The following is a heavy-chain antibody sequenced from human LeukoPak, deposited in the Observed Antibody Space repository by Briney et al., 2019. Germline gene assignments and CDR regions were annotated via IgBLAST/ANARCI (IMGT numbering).Heavy chain of an antibody. CDR2: MNPNSGNT. J-gene: IGHJ5*02. CDR3: ARDGSTQFDP. V-gene: IGHV1-8*01. CDR1: GYTFTSYD. D-gene: IGHD2-15*01. Sequence: ASVKVSCKASGYTFTSYDINWVRQATGQGLEWMGWMNPNSGNTGYAQKLQGRVTMTTDTSTSTAYMELRSLRSDDTAVYYCARDGSTQFDPWGQGTLVTVSS.